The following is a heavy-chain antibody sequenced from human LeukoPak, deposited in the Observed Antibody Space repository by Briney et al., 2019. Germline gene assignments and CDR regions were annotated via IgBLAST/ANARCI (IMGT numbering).Heavy chain of an antibody. CDR3: ASGGYYGSGSYFYY. Sequence: SETLSVTCTVSGGSISSYYWSWIRQPPGKGLEWIGYIYFSGSTNYNPSLRSRVTISVDTSKNQFSLKLSSVTAADTAVYYCASGGYYGSGSYFYYWGQGTLVTVSS. D-gene: IGHD3-10*01. CDR2: IYFSGST. J-gene: IGHJ4*02. CDR1: GGSISSYY. V-gene: IGHV4-59*01.